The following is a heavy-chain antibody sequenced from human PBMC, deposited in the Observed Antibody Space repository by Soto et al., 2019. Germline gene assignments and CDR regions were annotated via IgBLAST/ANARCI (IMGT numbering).Heavy chain of an antibody. J-gene: IGHJ6*02. CDR2: IYESGST. D-gene: IGHD4-17*01. V-gene: IGHV4-30-2*01. CDR1: GGSISSGGYS. CDR3: ARAHYGDYGYGMDV. Sequence: TLSLTCTVSGGSISSGGYSWSWIRQPPGKGLEWIGYIYESGSTYYNPSLKSRVTISVDRSKNQFSLKLSSVTAAVTAVYYCARAHYGDYGYGMDVWGQGTTVTVCS.